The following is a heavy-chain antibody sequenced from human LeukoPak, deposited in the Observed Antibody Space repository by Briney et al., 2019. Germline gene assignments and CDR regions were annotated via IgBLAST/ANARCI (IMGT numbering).Heavy chain of an antibody. CDR2: IIPIFGTA. J-gene: IGHJ6*03. CDR3: ASKNPCSSTSCYDWRVRYYYYYMDV. V-gene: IGHV1-69*13. CDR1: GGTFSSYA. D-gene: IGHD2-2*01. Sequence: GASVKVSCKASGGTFSSYAISWVRQAPGQGLGWMGGIIPIFGTANYAQKFQGRVTITADESTSTAYMELSSLRSEDTAVYYCASKNPCSSTSCYDWRVRYYYYYMDVWGKGTTVTVSS.